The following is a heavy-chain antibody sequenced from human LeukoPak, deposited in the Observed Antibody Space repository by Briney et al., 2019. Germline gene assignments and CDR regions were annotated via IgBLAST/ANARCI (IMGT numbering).Heavy chain of an antibody. CDR1: GGSISSYY. Sequence: SETLSLTCTVSGGSISSYYWSWIRQPPGKGLEWIGYIYYSGSTNYNPSLKSRVTISVDTSKNQFSLKLSSVTAADTAVYYCARRPKGYCSGGSCSGFDYWGQGTLVTVSS. CDR3: ARRPKGYCSGGSCSGFDY. CDR2: IYYSGST. V-gene: IGHV4-59*01. J-gene: IGHJ4*02. D-gene: IGHD2-15*01.